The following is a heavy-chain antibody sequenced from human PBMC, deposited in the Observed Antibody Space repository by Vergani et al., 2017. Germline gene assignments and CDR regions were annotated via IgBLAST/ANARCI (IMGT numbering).Heavy chain of an antibody. V-gene: IGHV1-2*02. CDR1: GYTFTGYY. D-gene: IGHD5-12*01. J-gene: IGHJ3*02. CDR3: ARGESGHDWGPDAFDI. CDR2: INPNSGGT. Sequence: QVQLVQSGAEVKKPGASVKVSCKASGYTFTGYYMHWVRQAPGQGLEWMGWINPNSGGTNYAQKFQGRVTMTRDTSISTAYMELSRLRSDDTAVYYCARGESGHDWGPDAFDIWGQGTMVTVSS.